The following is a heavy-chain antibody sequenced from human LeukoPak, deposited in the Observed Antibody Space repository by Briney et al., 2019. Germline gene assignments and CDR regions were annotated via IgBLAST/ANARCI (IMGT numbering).Heavy chain of an antibody. V-gene: IGHV3-33*06. CDR2: IWYDGSNK. CDR1: GFTFSSYG. CDR3: AKDSVYYDSSPGY. Sequence: PGRSLRLSCAASGFTFSSYGMHWVRQAPGKGLEGVAVIWYDGSNKYYADSVKGRFTISRDNSKNTLYLQMNSLRAEDTAVYYCAKDSVYYDSSPGYWGQGTLVAVSS. D-gene: IGHD3-22*01. J-gene: IGHJ4*02.